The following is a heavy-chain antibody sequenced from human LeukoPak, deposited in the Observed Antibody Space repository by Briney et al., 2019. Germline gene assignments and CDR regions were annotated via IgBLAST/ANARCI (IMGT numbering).Heavy chain of an antibody. J-gene: IGHJ4*02. D-gene: IGHD2-2*01. CDR2: ISWDGAST. V-gene: IGHV3-43*01. CDR1: GYTFDDYT. Sequence: VGSLRLSCAASGYTFDDYTIHWVRQAPGKGLEWVSLISWDGASTSYADSVKGRFTISRDNKKNSLYLQMNSLRSEDTALYYCAKEGDCTSISRGNFEYWGQGTLVAVSS. CDR3: AKEGDCTSISRGNFEY.